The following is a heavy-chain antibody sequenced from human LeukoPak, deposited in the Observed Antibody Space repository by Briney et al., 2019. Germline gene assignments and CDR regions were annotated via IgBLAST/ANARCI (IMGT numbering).Heavy chain of an antibody. Sequence: PGGSLRLSCAASGFTFSSYSMHWVRQAPGKGLEWVAVIWYDGSNKYYADSVKGRFTISRDNSKNTLYLQMNSLRAEDTAVYYCAAVPGQQLSSPYIYWGQGTLVTVSS. V-gene: IGHV3-33*01. CDR2: IWYDGSNK. CDR1: GFTFSSYS. CDR3: AAVPGQQLSSPYIY. J-gene: IGHJ4*02. D-gene: IGHD6-13*01.